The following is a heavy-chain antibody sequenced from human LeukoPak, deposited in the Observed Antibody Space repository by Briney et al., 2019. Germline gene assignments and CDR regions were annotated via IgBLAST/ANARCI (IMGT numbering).Heavy chain of an antibody. Sequence: GASVKVSCKASGYTFTSYYMHWVRQAPGQGLEWMGIINPSGGSTSYAQKFQGRVTMTRDTSTSTVYMELRSLRSDDTAVYYCFYGDYEVGVDYWGQGTLVTVSS. CDR1: GYTFTSYY. CDR3: FYGDYEVGVDY. V-gene: IGHV1-46*01. CDR2: INPSGGST. J-gene: IGHJ4*02. D-gene: IGHD4-17*01.